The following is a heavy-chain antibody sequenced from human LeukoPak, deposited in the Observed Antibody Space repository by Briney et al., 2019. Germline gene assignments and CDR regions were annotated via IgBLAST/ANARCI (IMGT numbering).Heavy chain of an antibody. Sequence: GGSLRLSCAASGFSFSSYAMSWVRQAPGKGLEWVANIKYDGDEEYYVDSVKGRFTISRDNAKNSLYPQLNSLRVEDTAVYYCKSGGAAPGSFDNWGQGTLVTVSP. CDR3: KSGGAAPGSFDN. CDR2: IKYDGDEE. J-gene: IGHJ4*02. CDR1: GFSFSSYA. D-gene: IGHD6-13*01. V-gene: IGHV3-7*01.